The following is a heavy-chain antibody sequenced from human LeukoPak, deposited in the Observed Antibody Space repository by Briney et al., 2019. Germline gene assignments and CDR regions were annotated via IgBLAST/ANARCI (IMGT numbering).Heavy chain of an antibody. J-gene: IGHJ4*02. CDR1: GFTFSSYA. CDR3: AKVIAVCGGDCYSAPLGFDY. V-gene: IGHV3-23*01. CDR2: ISGSGGST. D-gene: IGHD2-21*02. Sequence: GGSPRLSCAASGFTFSSYAMNWVRQAPGKGLEWVSAISGSGGSTYYADSVKGRFTISRDNSKNTLYLQMNSLRAEDTAVYYCAKVIAVCGGDCYSAPLGFDYWGQGTLVTVSS.